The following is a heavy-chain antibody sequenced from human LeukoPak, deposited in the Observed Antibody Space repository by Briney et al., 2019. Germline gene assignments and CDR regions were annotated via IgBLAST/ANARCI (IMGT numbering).Heavy chain of an antibody. D-gene: IGHD3-9*01. J-gene: IGHJ4*02. CDR1: GYTLTSYG. Sequence: ASVKVSCKASGYTLTSYGISWVRQAPGQGLEWMGWISAYNGNTNYAQKLQGRVTMTTDTSTSTAYMELRSLRSDDTAVYYCARAQATYDILTGYYPGDFDYWGQGTLVTVSS. CDR3: ARAQATYDILTGYYPGDFDY. CDR2: ISAYNGNT. V-gene: IGHV1-18*01.